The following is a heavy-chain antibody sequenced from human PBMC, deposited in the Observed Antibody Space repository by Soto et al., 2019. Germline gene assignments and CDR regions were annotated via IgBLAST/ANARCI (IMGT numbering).Heavy chain of an antibody. J-gene: IGHJ6*02. CDR2: ISSSGSTI. CDR1: GFTFSSYE. V-gene: IGHV3-48*03. CDR3: ARDMIVVPAAKSFYYYGMDV. Sequence: PGGSLRLSCAASGFTFSSYEMNWVRQAPGKGREWVSYISSSGSTIYYADSVKGRFTISRDNAKNSLYLQMNSLRAEDTAVYYCARDMIVVPAAKSFYYYGMDVWGQGTTVTVSS. D-gene: IGHD2-2*01.